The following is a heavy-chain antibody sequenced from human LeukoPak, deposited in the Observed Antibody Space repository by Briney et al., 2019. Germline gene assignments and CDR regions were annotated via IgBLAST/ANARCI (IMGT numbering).Heavy chain of an antibody. CDR1: GFTFSSYA. D-gene: IGHD5-24*01. CDR3: ARVGRRDGYNWGFDY. CDR2: ISGSGGST. J-gene: IGHJ4*02. V-gene: IGHV3-23*01. Sequence: GGSLRLSCAASGFTFSSYAMSWVRQAPGKGLEWVSAISGSGGSTYYADSVKGRFTISRDNSKNTLYLQMNSLRAEDTAVYYCARVGRRDGYNWGFDYWGQGTLVTVSS.